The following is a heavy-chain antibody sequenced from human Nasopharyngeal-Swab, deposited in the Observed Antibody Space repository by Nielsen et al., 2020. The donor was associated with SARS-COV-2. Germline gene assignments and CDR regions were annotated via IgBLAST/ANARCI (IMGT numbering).Heavy chain of an antibody. V-gene: IGHV3-23*01. CDR1: GCTFSSYA. J-gene: IGHJ4*02. D-gene: IGHD2-15*01. Sequence: GESLKISRAAAGCTFSSYAMSGVRQAPGKGLEWVSAIRGGTGGTFYADSVKGRFTISRDNSKNTLFLQMNSLRAEDTAVYYCAKDYIRRGANWGQGTLVTVSS. CDR3: AKDYIRRGAN. CDR2: IRGGTGGT.